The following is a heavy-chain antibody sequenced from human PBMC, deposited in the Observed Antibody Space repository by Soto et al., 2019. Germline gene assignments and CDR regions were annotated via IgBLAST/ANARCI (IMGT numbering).Heavy chain of an antibody. V-gene: IGHV1-58*01. CDR1: GLTFIDSA. CDR3: AADVLTYYYESSGYYFDGFDT. J-gene: IGHJ3*02. Sequence: SVKFSCKASGLTFIDSAVQWVRQTRGHRLDWIGWIVIGSGNTNYAQEFQGRVTITRDMSTNTVYMELSSLRSEDSAVFYCAADVLTYYYESSGYYFDGFDTWGQ. CDR2: IVIGSGNT. D-gene: IGHD3-22*01.